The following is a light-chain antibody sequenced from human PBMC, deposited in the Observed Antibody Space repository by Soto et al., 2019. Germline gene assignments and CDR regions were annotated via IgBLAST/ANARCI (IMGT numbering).Light chain of an antibody. CDR3: QSLNDYPIT. Sequence: DIQLTQSPSFLSASVGDRVTITCRASQGISNYLAWYHHKSGKAPKFLIYAASTLQSGVPSRFSGSGSVTEFTLTISSLQPEDCATYYCQSLNDYPITFGQGTRLEIK. J-gene: IGKJ5*01. CDR2: AAS. CDR1: QGISNY. V-gene: IGKV1-9*01.